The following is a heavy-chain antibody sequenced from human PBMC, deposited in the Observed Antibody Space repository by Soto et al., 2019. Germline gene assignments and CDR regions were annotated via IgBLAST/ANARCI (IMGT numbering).Heavy chain of an antibody. V-gene: IGHV3-7*03. CDR2: IKQDGSEK. D-gene: IGHD6-6*01. Sequence: PGGSLRLSCAASGFTFSSYWMSWVRQAPGKWLEWVANIKQDGSEKFYVDSVKGRFTISRDDARNSLYLQMNSLRAEDTAVYYCARVGIAARRDFDYWGQGXLVTVYS. CDR3: ARVGIAARRDFDY. CDR1: GFTFSSYW. J-gene: IGHJ4*02.